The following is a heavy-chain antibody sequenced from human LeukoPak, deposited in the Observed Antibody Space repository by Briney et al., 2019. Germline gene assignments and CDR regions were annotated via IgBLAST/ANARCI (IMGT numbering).Heavy chain of an antibody. CDR3: ARQILGGFVDY. V-gene: IGHV4-59*08. D-gene: IGHD2-8*02. Sequence: SETLSLTCTVSGGSISSYYWSWIRQPPGKGLEWIGYIYYSGSTNYNPSLKSRVTISVDTSKNQFSLKLSSVTAADTAVHYCARQILGGFVDYWGQGTLVTVSS. J-gene: IGHJ4*02. CDR2: IYYSGST. CDR1: GGSISSYY.